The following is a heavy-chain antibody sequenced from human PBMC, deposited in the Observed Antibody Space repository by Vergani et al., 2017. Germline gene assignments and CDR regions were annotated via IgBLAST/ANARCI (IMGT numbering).Heavy chain of an antibody. J-gene: IGHJ4*02. V-gene: IGHV3-33*06. CDR1: GFTFSSYG. CDR3: AKTTVTTTGPFDY. D-gene: IGHD4-17*01. CDR2: IWYDGSNK. Sequence: QVQLVESGGGVVQPGRSLRLSCAASGFTFSSYGMHWVRQAPGKGLEWVAVIWYDGSNKYYADSVKGRFTISRDSSKNTLYLQMNSLRAEDTAVYYCAKTTVTTTGPFDYWGQGTLVTVSS.